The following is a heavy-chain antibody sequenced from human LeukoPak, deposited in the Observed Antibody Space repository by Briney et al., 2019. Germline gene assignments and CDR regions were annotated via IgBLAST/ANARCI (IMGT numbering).Heavy chain of an antibody. CDR3: ATSSASSNQH. D-gene: IGHD2-2*01. J-gene: IGHJ1*01. CDR2: INPNSGGT. Sequence: ASVRVSCKASGYTFTDYYFNWVRQAPGQGLEWMGWINPNSGGTNYAQKYQGRVTMTRDTSISTAYMELSSLRSDDTAVYYCATSSASSNQHWSQGNLGSVSS. CDR1: GYTFTDYY. V-gene: IGHV1-2*02.